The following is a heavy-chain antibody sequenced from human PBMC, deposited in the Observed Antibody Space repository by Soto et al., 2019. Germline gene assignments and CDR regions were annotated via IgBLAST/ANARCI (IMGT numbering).Heavy chain of an antibody. V-gene: IGHV3-23*01. D-gene: IGHD2-2*02. CDR3: ANVPIWCSSTSCYTEGFDY. CDR1: GFTFSDYA. CDR2: ISAGGST. J-gene: IGHJ4*02. Sequence: EVQLLDSGGGLVQPGGSLRLSCTASGFTFSDYAMSWVRQPPGKGLEWVSVISAGGSTYYADSVKGRFTVSRANSKNTLYPQMNSLRAEDTAVYYCANVPIWCSSTSCYTEGFDYWGQGTLVTVSS.